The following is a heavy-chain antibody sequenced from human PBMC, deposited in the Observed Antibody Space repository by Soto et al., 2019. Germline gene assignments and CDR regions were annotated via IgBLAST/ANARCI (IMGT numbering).Heavy chain of an antibody. CDR3: AKDWPGTSSVTSDY. CDR2: ITYSGDTT. V-gene: IGHV3-23*01. CDR1: GFDFSTYA. J-gene: IGHJ4*02. Sequence: EVHLLESGGTLIQPGGSLRLSCAASGFDFSTYAMTWVRQAPGKGLEWVSGITYSGDTTYYADSVKGRFTISRDNFKNTVYLQLNSLRPHDTAMYYCAKDWPGTSSVTSDYWGQGTLVTVSS. D-gene: IGHD4-17*01.